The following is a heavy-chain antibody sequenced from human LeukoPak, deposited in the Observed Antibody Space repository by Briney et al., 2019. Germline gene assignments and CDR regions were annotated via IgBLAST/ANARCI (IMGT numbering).Heavy chain of an antibody. CDR3: ARARADPGSGGGDCLFDY. CDR2: IDCCGST. Sequence: SETLSLTCTVSGDSISSSHFFWGWIRQTPGKGLEWIGSIDCCGSTYYNPSLKSRVTISVDTSKNQFSLKLSSVTAADTAVYYCARARADPGSGGGDCLFDYWGQGTLVTVSS. V-gene: IGHV4-39*07. CDR1: GDSISSSHFF. J-gene: IGHJ4*02. D-gene: IGHD2-21*02.